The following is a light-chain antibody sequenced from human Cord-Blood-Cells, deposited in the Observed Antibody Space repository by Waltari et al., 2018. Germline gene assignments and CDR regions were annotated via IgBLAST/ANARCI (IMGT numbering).Light chain of an antibody. CDR1: QSVSSN. CDR2: GAS. Sequence: IXXXQXPATXSVSPGERXTLSCRASQSVSSNLAWYQQKPGQAPRLLIYGASTRATGIPARFSGSGSGTEFTLTISSLQSEDFAVYYCQQYNNWPPITFGQGTRLEIK. J-gene: IGKJ5*01. V-gene: IGKV3-15*01. CDR3: QQYNNWPPIT.